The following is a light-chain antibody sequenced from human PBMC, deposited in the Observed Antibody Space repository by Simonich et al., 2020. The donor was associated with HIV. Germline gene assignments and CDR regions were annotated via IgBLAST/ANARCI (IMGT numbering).Light chain of an antibody. V-gene: IGKV1-5*03. CDR3: QQYYSTPYT. CDR1: QSISSW. J-gene: IGKJ2*01. Sequence: DIQMTQSPSTLSASVVNRFTITFLARQSISSWLAWYQQKPGKAPNLLIYKASSLESGVPSRFSGSGSGTEFTLTISSLQPDDFATYYCQQYYSTPYTFGQGTKLEIK. CDR2: KAS.